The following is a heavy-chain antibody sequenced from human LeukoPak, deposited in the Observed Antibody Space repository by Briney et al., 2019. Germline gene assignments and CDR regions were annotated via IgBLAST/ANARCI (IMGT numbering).Heavy chain of an antibody. CDR2: INPSGGST. V-gene: IGHV1-46*01. D-gene: IGHD5-24*01. J-gene: IGHJ5*02. CDR3: AREGEMATDRGWFDP. Sequence: EASVKVSCKASGYTLTSYYMHWVRQAPGQGREWMGIINPSGGSTSYAQKFQGRVTMTRDTSTSTVYMELSSLRSEDTAVYYCAREGEMATDRGWFDPWGQGTLVTVSS. CDR1: GYTLTSYY.